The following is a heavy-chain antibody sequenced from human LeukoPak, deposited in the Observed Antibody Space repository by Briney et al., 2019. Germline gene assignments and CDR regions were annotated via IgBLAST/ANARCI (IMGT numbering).Heavy chain of an antibody. CDR1: GLSLSTSGVG. D-gene: IGHD6-13*01. CDR2: IYWDDDK. CDR3: AHSIAAAGRDWFDP. V-gene: IGHV2-5*02. J-gene: IGHJ5*02. Sequence: SGPTLAKPTKTLTLTCTFSGLSLSTSGVGVGWIRQPPEKALEWLALIYWDDDKRYSPSLKSRLTITKDTSKNQVVLTMTNMDPVDTATYYCAHSIAAAGRDWFDPWGQGTLVTVSS.